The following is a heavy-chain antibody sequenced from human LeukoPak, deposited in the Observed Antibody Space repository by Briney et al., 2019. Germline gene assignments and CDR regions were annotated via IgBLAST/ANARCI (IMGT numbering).Heavy chain of an antibody. CDR1: GFTFSSYS. CDR3: ARALGRGVLSNWFDP. V-gene: IGHV3-21*01. D-gene: IGHD3-10*01. CDR2: ISRSSSYI. Sequence: GGSLRLSCAASGFTFSSYSMTWVRQAPGKGLEWVSSISRSSSYIYYADSVKGRFTISRDNAKNSLYLQMNSLRAEDTAVYYCARALGRGVLSNWFDPWGQGTLVTVSS. J-gene: IGHJ5*02.